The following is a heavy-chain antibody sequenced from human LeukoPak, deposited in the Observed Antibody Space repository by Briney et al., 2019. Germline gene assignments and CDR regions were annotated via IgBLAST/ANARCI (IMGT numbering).Heavy chain of an antibody. CDR1: GGPISSSSYY. V-gene: IGHV4-39*07. CDR3: ARDIRPLWRGYSYGGFDY. Sequence: SETLSLTCTVSGGPISSSSYYWGWIRQPPGKGLEWIGSIYYSGSTYYNPSLKSRVTISVDTSKNQFSLKLSSVTAADTAVYYCARDIRPLWRGYSYGGFDYWGQGTLVTVSS. CDR2: IYYSGST. D-gene: IGHD5-18*01. J-gene: IGHJ4*02.